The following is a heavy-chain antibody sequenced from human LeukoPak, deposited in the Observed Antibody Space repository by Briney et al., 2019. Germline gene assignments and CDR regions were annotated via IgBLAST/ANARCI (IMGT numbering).Heavy chain of an antibody. CDR2: IYHSGST. CDR1: GYSISSGYY. CDR3: ARYYGSGSYYCDY. Sequence: SETLSLTCTVSGYSISSGYYWGWIRQPPGKGLEWIGSIYHSGSTNYNPSLKSRVTISVDTSKNQFSLKLSSVTAADTAVYYCARYYGSGSYYCDYWGQGTLVTVSS. D-gene: IGHD3-10*01. V-gene: IGHV4-38-2*02. J-gene: IGHJ4*02.